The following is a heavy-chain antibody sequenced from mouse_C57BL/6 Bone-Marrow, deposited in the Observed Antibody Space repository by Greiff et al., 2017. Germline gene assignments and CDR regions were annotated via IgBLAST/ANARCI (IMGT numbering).Heavy chain of an antibody. Sequence: QVQLQQSGAELARPGASVKLSCKASGYTFTSYGISWVKQRTGQGLEWIGEIYPRSGNTYYNEKFKGKATLTADKSSSTAYMELRSLTSEDSAVYFCVNYYGSSYWYFDVWGTGTTVTVSS. V-gene: IGHV1-81*01. J-gene: IGHJ1*03. CDR3: VNYYGSSYWYFDV. CDR2: IYPRSGNT. CDR1: GYTFTSYG. D-gene: IGHD1-1*01.